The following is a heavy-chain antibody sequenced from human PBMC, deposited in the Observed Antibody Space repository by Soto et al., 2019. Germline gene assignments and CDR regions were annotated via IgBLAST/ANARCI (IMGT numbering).Heavy chain of an antibody. D-gene: IGHD1-26*01. CDR1: GFTFSSYA. CDR2: ISYDGSNK. J-gene: IGHJ4*02. CDR3: ASGWVRGFDY. Sequence: QVQLVESGGGVVQPGRSLRLSCAASGFTFSSYAMHWVRQAPGKGLEWVAVISYDGSNKYYADSVKGRFTISRDNSKNTLYQQMNSLRAEDTAVYYCASGWVRGFDYWGQGTLVTVSS. V-gene: IGHV3-30-3*01.